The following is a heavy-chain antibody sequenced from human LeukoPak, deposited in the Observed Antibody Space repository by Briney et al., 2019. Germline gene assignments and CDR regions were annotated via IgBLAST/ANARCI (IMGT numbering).Heavy chain of an antibody. CDR2: ISSSGSTI. D-gene: IGHD6-13*01. Sequence: GGSLRLSCAASGFTFSSYEMNWVRQAPGKGLEWVSYISSSGSTIYYADSVKGRFTISRDNAKNSLYLQMNSLRAEDMAVYYCARGWSSSWFEPPDYWGQGTLVTVSS. V-gene: IGHV3-48*03. J-gene: IGHJ4*02. CDR3: ARGWSSSWFEPPDY. CDR1: GFTFSSYE.